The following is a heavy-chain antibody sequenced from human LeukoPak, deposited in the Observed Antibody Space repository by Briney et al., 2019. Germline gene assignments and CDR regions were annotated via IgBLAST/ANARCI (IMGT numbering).Heavy chain of an antibody. V-gene: IGHV1-2*02. J-gene: IGHJ4*02. D-gene: IGHD3-16*01. CDR3: ARDPLGALGD. Sequence: ASVKVSCKASGYTFTAYYLYWVRQAPGQGLEWMGWINPNSGGTNYAQKFQGRVTMTRDTSISTAYMELSRLRSDDTAVYYCARDPLGALGDWGQGTLVTVSS. CDR2: INPNSGGT. CDR1: GYTFTAYY.